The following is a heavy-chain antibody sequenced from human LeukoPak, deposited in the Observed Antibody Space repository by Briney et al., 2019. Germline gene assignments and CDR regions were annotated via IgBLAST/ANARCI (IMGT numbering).Heavy chain of an antibody. CDR1: GFTVSSNY. Sequence: GGSLRLSCAASGFTVSSNYMSWVRQAPGKGLEWVSVIYSGGSTYYADSVKGRFTISRHNSKNTLFLQMNSLRAEDTAVYYCATAGGYGDVDYWGQGTLVTVSS. CDR2: IYSGGST. J-gene: IGHJ4*02. V-gene: IGHV3-53*04. CDR3: ATAGGYGDVDY. D-gene: IGHD4-17*01.